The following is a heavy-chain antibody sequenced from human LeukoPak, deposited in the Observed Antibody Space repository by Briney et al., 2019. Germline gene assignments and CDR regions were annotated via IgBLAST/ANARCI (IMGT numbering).Heavy chain of an antibody. D-gene: IGHD6-6*01. J-gene: IGHJ6*03. CDR2: ISGSGGST. Sequence: PGRSLRLSCAASGFTFSSYAMSWVRQAPGKGLEWVSAISGSGGSTYYADSVKGRFTISRDNSKNTLYLQMNSLRAEDTAVYYCAKGSSSGPYYYMDVWGKGTTVTVSS. CDR1: GFTFSSYA. CDR3: AKGSSSGPYYYMDV. V-gene: IGHV3-23*01.